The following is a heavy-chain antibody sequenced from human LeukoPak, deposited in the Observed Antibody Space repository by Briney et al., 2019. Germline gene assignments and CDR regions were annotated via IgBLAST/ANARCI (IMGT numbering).Heavy chain of an antibody. D-gene: IGHD3-10*01. V-gene: IGHV3-23*01. CDR1: GFTFSSYA. CDR3: AKSPIITLFQGVIPFGW. Sequence: PGGSLRLSCAASGFTFSSYAMSWVRQPPGKGLEWVSASSGSGGSTYYADSVKGRFTISRDNSKNTLYLQMNSLRTEDTAVYYCAKSPIITLFQGVIPFGWWGQGTLVTVSS. J-gene: IGHJ4*02. CDR2: SSGSGGST.